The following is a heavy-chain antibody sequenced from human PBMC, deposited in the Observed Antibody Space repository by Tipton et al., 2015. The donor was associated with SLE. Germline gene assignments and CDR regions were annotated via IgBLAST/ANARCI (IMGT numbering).Heavy chain of an antibody. CDR2: RHYSGST. D-gene: IGHD1-26*01. Sequence: TLSLTCTVSGGSITRGDYYWSWIRQQPGKGLEWIGYRHYSGSTYYNPSLKSRLAMSVDTSENQFSLKLSSVTAADTAVYYCARGGLGVSYYYYMDVWGKGTTVTVSS. CDR3: ARGGLGVSYYYYMDV. J-gene: IGHJ6*03. CDR1: GGSITRGDYY. V-gene: IGHV4-31*03.